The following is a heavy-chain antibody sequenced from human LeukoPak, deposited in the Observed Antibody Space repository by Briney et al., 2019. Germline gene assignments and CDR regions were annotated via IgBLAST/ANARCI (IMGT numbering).Heavy chain of an antibody. CDR3: TRHQDAYYYGYSNPFDI. CDR2: IYSGGNT. Sequence: GGSLRLSCTVSGFTVSSNSMSWVRQAPGKGLEWVSLIYSGGNTHYSDSVKGRFTISRDNSKNTLYLQMNSLKTEDTAVYYCTRHQDAYYYGYSNPFDIWGQGTMVTVSS. CDR1: GFTVSSNS. D-gene: IGHD3-10*01. J-gene: IGHJ3*02. V-gene: IGHV3-53*01.